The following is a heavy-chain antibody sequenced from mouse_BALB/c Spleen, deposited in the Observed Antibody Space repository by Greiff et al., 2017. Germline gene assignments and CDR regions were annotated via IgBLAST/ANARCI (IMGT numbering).Heavy chain of an antibody. Sequence: EVHLVESGGGLVKLGGSLKLSCAASGFTFSSYYMSWVRQTPEKRLELVAAINSNGGSTYYPDTVKGRFTISRDNAKNTLYLQMSSLKSEDTALYYCARHEGKGYAMDYWGQGTSVTVSS. D-gene: IGHD1-3*01. CDR3: ARHEGKGYAMDY. CDR2: INSNGGST. CDR1: GFTFSSYY. V-gene: IGHV5-6-2*01. J-gene: IGHJ4*01.